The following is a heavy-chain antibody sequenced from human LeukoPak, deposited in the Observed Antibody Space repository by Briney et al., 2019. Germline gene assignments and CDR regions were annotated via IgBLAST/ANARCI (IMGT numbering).Heavy chain of an antibody. J-gene: IGHJ4*02. CDR1: GFTFSSYA. CDR2: ISGSGIST. CDR3: AKGHGDASGYYYFDS. D-gene: IGHD3-22*01. Sequence: GGSLRLSCAASGFTFSSYAMNWVRQAPGKGLEWVSHISGSGISTYYADSVKGRFSIFRDNYKNMLYLQMNSLRVEDTAVYYCAKGHGDASGYYYFDSWGQGTLVTVSS. V-gene: IGHV3-23*01.